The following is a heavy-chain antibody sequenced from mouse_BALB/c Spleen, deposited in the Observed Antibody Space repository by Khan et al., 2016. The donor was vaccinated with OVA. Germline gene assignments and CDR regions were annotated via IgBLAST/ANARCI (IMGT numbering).Heavy chain of an antibody. D-gene: IGHD1-1*01. CDR1: GYTFINYW. V-gene: IGHV1-7*01. Sequence: QVRLQQSGAELAKPGASVKMSCKASGYTFINYWILWIKQRPGQGLEWIGYINPSTGYTEYNQNFKDKATLTADKSSSTAYMQLSSLTSEDSTVYYCARRGLRWDFDYWVQGTTLTVSS. J-gene: IGHJ2*01. CDR2: INPSTGYT. CDR3: ARRGLRWDFDY.